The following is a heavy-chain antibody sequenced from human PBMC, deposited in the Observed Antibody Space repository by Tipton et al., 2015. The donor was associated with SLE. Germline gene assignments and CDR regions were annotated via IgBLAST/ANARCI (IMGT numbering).Heavy chain of an antibody. Sequence: TLSLTCAVSGYSISSGYYWGWIRQPPGKGLEWIGSIYHSGSTYYNSSLESRVTISVDTSKNHFSLKLNSVAAADTAVYYCARDRVGGAFDIWGQGTMVTVSS. CDR3: ARDRVGGAFDI. CDR2: IYHSGST. V-gene: IGHV4-38-2*02. J-gene: IGHJ3*02. D-gene: IGHD1-26*01. CDR1: GYSISSGYY.